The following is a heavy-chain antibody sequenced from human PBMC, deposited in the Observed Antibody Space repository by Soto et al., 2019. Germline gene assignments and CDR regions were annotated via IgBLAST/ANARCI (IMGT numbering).Heavy chain of an antibody. CDR2: MSYDGINQ. Sequence: GGSLRLSCAASGFTFSSYGMHWVRQAPGKGLEWVAVMSYDGINQYYADSVKGRFTISRDNSKNTLYLQMNSLRAEDTAVYYCAKDDRSESYYKVLDSWGQGTLVTVSS. V-gene: IGHV3-30*18. CDR3: AKDDRSESYYKVLDS. J-gene: IGHJ4*02. CDR1: GFTFSSYG. D-gene: IGHD1-26*01.